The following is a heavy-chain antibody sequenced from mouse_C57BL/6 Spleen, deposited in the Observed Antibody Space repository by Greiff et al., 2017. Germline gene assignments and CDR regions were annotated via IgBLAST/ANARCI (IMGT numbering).Heavy chain of an antibody. CDR1: GYTFTSYW. CDR2: IYPGNSDT. Sequence: EVQLKQSGTVLARPGASVKMSCKTSGYTFTSYWMHWVKQRPGQGLEWIGAIYPGNSDTSYNQKFKGKAKLTAVTSASTAYMELSSLTNEDSAVYYCTHLDSSGYAWFAYWGQGTLVTVSA. CDR3: THLDSSGYAWFAY. V-gene: IGHV1-5*01. D-gene: IGHD3-2*02. J-gene: IGHJ3*01.